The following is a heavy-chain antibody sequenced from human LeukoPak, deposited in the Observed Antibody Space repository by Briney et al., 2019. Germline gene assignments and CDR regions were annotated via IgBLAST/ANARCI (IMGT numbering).Heavy chain of an antibody. CDR2: IIPLFGTA. J-gene: IGHJ3*02. Sequence: SVKVSCKASGGTFSSYAISWVRQAPGQGLEWMGGIIPLFGTAHYAQKLQGRVTITADESTSTAYMELISLRSEDTAVYYCASAAQWLAIDDAFDIWGQGTMVTVSS. CDR3: ASAAQWLAIDDAFDI. CDR1: GGTFSSYA. V-gene: IGHV1-69*13. D-gene: IGHD6-19*01.